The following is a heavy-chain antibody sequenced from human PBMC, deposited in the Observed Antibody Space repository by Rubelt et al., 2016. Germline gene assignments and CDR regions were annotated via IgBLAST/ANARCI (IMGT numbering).Heavy chain of an antibody. J-gene: IGHJ4*02. CDR3: ARPGIAVASNFDY. Sequence: VRQAPGQGLEWMGIINPSGGSTSYAQKFQGRVTMTRDTSTSTVYMELSSLRSEDTAVYYCARPGIAVASNFDYWGQGTLVTVSS. V-gene: IGHV1-46*03. CDR2: INPSGGST. D-gene: IGHD6-19*01.